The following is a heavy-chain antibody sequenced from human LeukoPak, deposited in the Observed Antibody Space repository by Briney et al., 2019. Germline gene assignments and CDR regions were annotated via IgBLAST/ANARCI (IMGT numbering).Heavy chain of an antibody. CDR1: GFTFSTYG. J-gene: IGHJ3*01. CDR2: IWHDGSHR. D-gene: IGHD2-8*01. Sequence: GGSLRLSCAASGFTFSTYGMHWVRQAPGKGLEWITVIWHDGSHRDYADSVKGRFTISRDNSKNTVYLQMNDLRAEDTALYYCARGWGSKVYASAFDVWGQGTMVTVSS. V-gene: IGHV3-33*01. CDR3: ARGWGSKVYASAFDV.